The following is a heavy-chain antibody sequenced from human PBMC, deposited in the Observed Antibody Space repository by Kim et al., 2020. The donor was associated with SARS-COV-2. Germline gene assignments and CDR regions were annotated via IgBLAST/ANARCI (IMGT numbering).Heavy chain of an antibody. CDR3: ARVNPYYYGSGSYYRNYGMDV. J-gene: IGHJ6*02. D-gene: IGHD3-10*01. CDR2: INAGNGNT. CDR1: GYTFTSYA. Sequence: ASVKISCKASGYTFTSYAMHWVRQAPGQRLEWMGWINAGNGNTKYSQKFQGRVTITRDTSASTAYMELSSLRSEDTAVYYCARVNPYYYGSGSYYRNYGMDVWGQGTTATLSS. V-gene: IGHV1-3*01.